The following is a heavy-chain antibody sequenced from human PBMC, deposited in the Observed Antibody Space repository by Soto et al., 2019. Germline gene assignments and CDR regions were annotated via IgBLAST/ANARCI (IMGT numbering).Heavy chain of an antibody. CDR2: INHSGST. V-gene: IGHV4-34*01. CDR3: ARGANIAAAGISYYYYMDV. CDR1: GGSFSGYY. D-gene: IGHD6-13*01. J-gene: IGHJ6*03. Sequence: SETLSLTCAVYGGSFSGYYWSWIRQPPGKGLEWIGEINHSGSTNYNPSLKSRVTISVDTSKNQFSLKLSSVTAADTAVYYCARGANIAAAGISYYYYMDVWGKGTTVTVSS.